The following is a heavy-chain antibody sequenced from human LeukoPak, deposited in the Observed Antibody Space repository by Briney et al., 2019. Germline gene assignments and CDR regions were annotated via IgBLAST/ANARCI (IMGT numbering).Heavy chain of an antibody. D-gene: IGHD2-15*01. CDR3: ARGGTETHCSGGSCYLNWFDP. Sequence: ASVKVSYKASVYTFTNYDINWVRQATTQGLTWMVWMNPNSCNTGYAQKFQGRVTMTRNTSISTAYMELSSLRSEDTAVYYCARGGTETHCSGGSCYLNWFDPWGQGTLVTVSS. J-gene: IGHJ5*02. CDR2: MNPNSCNT. V-gene: IGHV1-8*01. CDR1: VYTFTNYD.